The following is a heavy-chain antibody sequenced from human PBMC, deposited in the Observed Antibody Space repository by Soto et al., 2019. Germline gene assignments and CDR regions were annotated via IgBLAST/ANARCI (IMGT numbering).Heavy chain of an antibody. CDR3: ARVGNYYDSSGYLDY. CDR1: GYTFTSYG. Sequence: ASVKVSCKASGYTFTSYGISWVRQAPGQGLEWMGWISAYNGNTNYAQKLQGRVTITADKSTSTAYMELSSLRSEDTAVYYCARVGNYYDSSGYLDYWGQGTLVTVSS. CDR2: ISAYNGNT. V-gene: IGHV1-18*01. J-gene: IGHJ4*02. D-gene: IGHD3-22*01.